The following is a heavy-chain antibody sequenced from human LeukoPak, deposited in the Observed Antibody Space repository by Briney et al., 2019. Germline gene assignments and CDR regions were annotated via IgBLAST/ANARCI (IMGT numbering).Heavy chain of an antibody. Sequence: SETLSLTCTVSSGSISTSNYYWGWVRQPPGKGLEWIGSIYYSGSTYYNPSLKSRVTISVDTSKNQFSLKLSSVTAADTAVYYCARYDSSGFYQYYFDYWGLGTLVTVSS. CDR3: ARYDSSGFYQYYFDY. V-gene: IGHV4-39*07. CDR2: IYYSGST. CDR1: SGSISTSNYY. J-gene: IGHJ4*02. D-gene: IGHD3-22*01.